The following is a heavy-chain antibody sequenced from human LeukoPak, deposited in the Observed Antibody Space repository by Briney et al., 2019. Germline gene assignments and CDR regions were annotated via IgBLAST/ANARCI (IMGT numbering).Heavy chain of an antibody. J-gene: IGHJ4*02. D-gene: IGHD1-26*01. CDR3: ARAEVGATGVDY. Sequence: ASVKVSCKASGYTFTSYYMHWVRQAPGQGLEWMGIINPSGGSTSYAQKFQGRVTMTRDTSTSTVYMELSSLRSKDTAVYYCARAEVGATGVDYWGQGTLVTVSS. V-gene: IGHV1-46*01. CDR1: GYTFTSYY. CDR2: INPSGGST.